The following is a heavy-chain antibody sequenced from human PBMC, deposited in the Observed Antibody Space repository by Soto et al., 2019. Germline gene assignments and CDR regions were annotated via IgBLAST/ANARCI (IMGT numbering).Heavy chain of an antibody. J-gene: IGHJ6*01. Sequence: EVQLVESGGVVVQPGGSLRLSCAASGFTFDDYTMHWVRQAPGKGLEWVSLISWDGGSTYYADSVKGRFTISRDNSKNSLYLQMNSLRTEDTALYYCATDLKRSSWYRGFYYYYGMEVWGPWTTVTVSS. CDR3: ATDLKRSSWYRGFYYYYGMEV. V-gene: IGHV3-43*01. D-gene: IGHD6-13*01. CDR2: ISWDGGST. CDR1: GFTFDDYT.